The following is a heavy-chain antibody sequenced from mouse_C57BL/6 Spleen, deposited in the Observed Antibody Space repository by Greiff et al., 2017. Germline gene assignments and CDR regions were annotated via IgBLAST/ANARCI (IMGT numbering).Heavy chain of an antibody. CDR2: IYPGSGST. V-gene: IGHV1-55*01. Sequence: VQLKQSGAELVKPGASVKMSCKASGYTFTSYWITWVKQRPGQGLEWIGDIYPGSGSTNYNEKFKSKATLTVDTSSSTAYMQLSSLTSEDSAVYYCARGYYGNSYAMDYWGQGTSVTVSS. CDR3: ARGYYGNSYAMDY. J-gene: IGHJ4*01. CDR1: GYTFTSYW. D-gene: IGHD1-1*01.